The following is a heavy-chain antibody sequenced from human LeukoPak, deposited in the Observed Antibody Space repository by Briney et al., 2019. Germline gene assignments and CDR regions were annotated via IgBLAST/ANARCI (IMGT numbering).Heavy chain of an antibody. V-gene: IGHV1-46*01. Sequence: VASVKVSCKAFGYTFTSYYMHWVRQAPGQGLEWMGIITPSGGSTTYARKFQGRVTMTRDTSTSTVYMELYSLRSEDTAVYYCGRGAVVGGYYYYGMDVWGQGTTVTVSS. CDR1: GYTFTSYY. J-gene: IGHJ6*02. D-gene: IGHD6-19*01. CDR3: GRGAVVGGYYYYGMDV. CDR2: ITPSGGST.